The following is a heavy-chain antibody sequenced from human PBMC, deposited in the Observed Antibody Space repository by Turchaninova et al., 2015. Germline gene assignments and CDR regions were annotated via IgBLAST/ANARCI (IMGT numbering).Heavy chain of an antibody. J-gene: IGHJ4*02. V-gene: IGHV3-33*06. Sequence: ASGFTFSDHTMHWFRQAPGKGLEWVAVTWYDESYKYYADSVKGRFTISRDNSKNTRYLKMGSLRVEDTAVYYCAKVLPLADSSGWYGEVDDGGQGTQVPVSS. D-gene: IGHD6-19*01. CDR1: GFTFSDHT. CDR3: AKVLPLADSSGWYGEVDD. CDR2: TWYDESYK.